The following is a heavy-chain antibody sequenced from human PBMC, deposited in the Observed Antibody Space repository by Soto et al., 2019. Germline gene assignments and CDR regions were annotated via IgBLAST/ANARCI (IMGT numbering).Heavy chain of an antibody. Sequence: QLQLVQSGGEVKTPGASVKVSCTTSGYTFTSHGISWVRQAPGQGLEWMGLISTYNGKTDYAQKFQGRVTMTADTRTSTVYMEVRGLRSDYTAVYYCARLLTEGATYREDAFDMWGQGTKVTVSS. J-gene: IGHJ3*02. V-gene: IGHV1-18*01. CDR1: GYTFTSHG. CDR2: ISTYNGKT. D-gene: IGHD1-26*01. CDR3: ARLLTEGATYREDAFDM.